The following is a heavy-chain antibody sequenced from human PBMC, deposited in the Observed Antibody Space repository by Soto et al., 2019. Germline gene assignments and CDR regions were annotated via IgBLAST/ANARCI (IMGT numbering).Heavy chain of an antibody. CDR3: ARRGSRGSIVDAFDI. CDR2: ICYDGSNK. D-gene: IGHD6-19*01. V-gene: IGHV3-33*01. J-gene: IGHJ3*02. Sequence: QVQLVESGGGVVQPGRSLRLSCAASGFTFSSYGMHWVRQAPGKGLEWVAVICYDGSNKYYADSVKGRFTISRDNSKNTIDLQMNRLRAEDAAVYYCARRGSRGSIVDAFDIWGQVTMVTVSS. CDR1: GFTFSSYG.